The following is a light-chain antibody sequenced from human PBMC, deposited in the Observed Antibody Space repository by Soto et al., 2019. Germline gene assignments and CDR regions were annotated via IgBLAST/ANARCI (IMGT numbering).Light chain of an antibody. CDR2: DAS. J-gene: IGKJ5*01. Sequence: TQSPSTLSGSVADRVTITCRASQSVSSNLAWYQQKPGQAPRLLIYDASNRATGIPARFSGSGSGTDFTLTISSLEPEDFAVYYCQQRSNWPLCTFGQGTRLEIK. CDR3: QQRSNWPLCT. V-gene: IGKV3-11*01. CDR1: QSVSSN.